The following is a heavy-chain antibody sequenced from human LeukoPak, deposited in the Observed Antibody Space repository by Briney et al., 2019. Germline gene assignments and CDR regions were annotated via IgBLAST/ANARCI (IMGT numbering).Heavy chain of an antibody. J-gene: IGHJ4*02. V-gene: IGHV3-7*01. CDR1: GFTFGDYA. CDR2: IKQDGSET. CDR3: AREGDSSSSFFDY. Sequence: GGSLRLSCTASGFTFGDYAMSWVRQAPGEGLEWVANIKQDGSETYSVDSVKGRFTISRDNSKNTLYLQMNSLRAEDTAVYYCAREGDSSSSFFDYWGQGTLVTVSS. D-gene: IGHD6-13*01.